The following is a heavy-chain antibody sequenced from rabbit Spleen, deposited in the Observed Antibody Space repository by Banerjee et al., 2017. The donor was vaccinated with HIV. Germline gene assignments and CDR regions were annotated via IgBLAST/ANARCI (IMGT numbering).Heavy chain of an antibody. CDR2: IYAGSSGST. CDR3: ARDPGSSFSSYGMDL. Sequence: QSLEESGGDLVKPGASLTLTCTASGFSFGWNDYMCWVRQAPGKGLEWIVCIYAGSSGSTYYAAWATGRFSNSKTSSTTVTLQVTSLTAADTSSYFCARDPGSSFSSYGMDLWGQGTLVTVS. CDR1: GFSFGWNDY. D-gene: IGHD8-1*01. J-gene: IGHJ6*01. V-gene: IGHV1S40*01.